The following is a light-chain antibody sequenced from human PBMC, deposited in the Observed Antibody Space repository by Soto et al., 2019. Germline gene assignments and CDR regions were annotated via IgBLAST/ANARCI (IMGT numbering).Light chain of an antibody. J-gene: IGKJ4*01. CDR1: QGIGND. Sequence: AIQMAQSPSSLSASVGDRVTITCRASQGIGNDVGWFQQKPWKAPKLLIYAAGTLQNGVPSRFSGSRSGTDFRLTISSLQPEHFATYYCLQDHNYPLTFGGGTKVEIK. CDR2: AAG. CDR3: LQDHNYPLT. V-gene: IGKV1-6*02.